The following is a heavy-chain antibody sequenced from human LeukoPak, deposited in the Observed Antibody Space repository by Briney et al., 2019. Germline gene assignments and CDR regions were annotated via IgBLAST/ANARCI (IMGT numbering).Heavy chain of an antibody. CDR3: ARVGEDDSSGFDY. Sequence: GGSLRLSCAASGFTFSSYWMSWVRQAPGKGLEWVANIKQDGSEKYYVDSVKGRFTISRDNAKNSLYLQMNSLRAEDTAVYYCARVGEDDSSGFDYWGQGTLVTVSS. D-gene: IGHD3-22*01. V-gene: IGHV3-7*01. CDR1: GFTFSSYW. CDR2: IKQDGSEK. J-gene: IGHJ4*02.